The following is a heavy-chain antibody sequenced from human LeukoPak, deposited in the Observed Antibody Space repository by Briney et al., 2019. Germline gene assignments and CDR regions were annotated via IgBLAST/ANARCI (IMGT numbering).Heavy chain of an antibody. CDR2: IIPIFGTA. Sequence: SVKVSCKASGVTFNSYTINWVRQAPGQGLEWMGMIIPIFGTANYAQGFQGRVTITTDESTSTAYMELSSLRSEDTAVYYCATRTHNSYAEGWYFDLWGRGTLVTVSS. CDR1: GVTFNSYT. J-gene: IGHJ2*01. V-gene: IGHV1-69*05. D-gene: IGHD5-18*01. CDR3: ATRTHNSYAEGWYFDL.